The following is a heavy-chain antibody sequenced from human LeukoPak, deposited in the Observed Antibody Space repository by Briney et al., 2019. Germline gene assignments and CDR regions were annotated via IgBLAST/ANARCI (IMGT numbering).Heavy chain of an antibody. CDR2: ISWNSGSI. CDR1: GFTFDDYA. CDR3: ARVRDGYNLAFDY. D-gene: IGHD5-24*01. Sequence: QPGGSLRLSCAASGFTFDDYAMHWVRQAPGKGLEWVSGISWNSGSIGCADSVKGRFTISRDNAKNSLYLQMNSLRAEDTAVYYCARVRDGYNLAFDYWGQGTLVTVSS. J-gene: IGHJ4*02. V-gene: IGHV3-9*01.